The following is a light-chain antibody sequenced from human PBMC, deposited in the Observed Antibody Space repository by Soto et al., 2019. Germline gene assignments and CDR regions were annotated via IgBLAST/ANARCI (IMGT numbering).Light chain of an antibody. Sequence: EIVLTQSPGTLSLSPGERATLSCRASQSVSSAYLAWYQQKPGQAPRLLISGASSRATGIPDRFSGSRSGTDFSLTISRLEPEDFAVYYCQQYGGSVPITFGQGTRLDIK. V-gene: IGKV3-20*01. CDR3: QQYGGSVPIT. CDR1: QSVSSAY. CDR2: GAS. J-gene: IGKJ5*01.